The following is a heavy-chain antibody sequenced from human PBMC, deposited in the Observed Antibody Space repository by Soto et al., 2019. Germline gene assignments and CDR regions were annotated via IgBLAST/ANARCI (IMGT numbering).Heavy chain of an antibody. CDR2: IYYSGRT. D-gene: IGHD6-13*01. Sequence: PSETLSLTCTVSGGSVRSSTYYWGWIRQAPGKGLEWIASIYYSGRTHNNPALKSRVTMSVDTYTNQFSLKMNAVTAADTAVYYCKRHEGGAAADRPLDYWGQGTLVNVSS. CDR3: KRHEGGAAADRPLDY. J-gene: IGHJ4*02. CDR1: GGSVRSSTYY. V-gene: IGHV4-39*01.